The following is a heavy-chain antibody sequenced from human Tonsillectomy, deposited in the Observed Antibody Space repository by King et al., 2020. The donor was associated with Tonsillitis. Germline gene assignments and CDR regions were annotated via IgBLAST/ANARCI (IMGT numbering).Heavy chain of an antibody. CDR3: AKDGRSSWLPRWFDP. Sequence: VQLVESGGGLVQPGGSLRLSCAASGFTFNIFAMSWVRQAPGKGLEWVSTISGSGGSTYYADSVKGRFTVSTDNSKNTLYLKMNSLRAEDTAVYYCAKDGRSSWLPRWFDPWGQGTLVTVSS. CDR2: ISGSGGST. CDR1: GFTFNIFA. J-gene: IGHJ5*02. V-gene: IGHV3-23*04. D-gene: IGHD6-13*01.